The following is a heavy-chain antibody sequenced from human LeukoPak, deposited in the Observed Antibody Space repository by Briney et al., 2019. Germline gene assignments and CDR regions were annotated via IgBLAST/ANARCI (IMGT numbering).Heavy chain of an antibody. Sequence: SETLSLTCTVSGYSISSGYYWGWIRQPPGKGLEWTGSIYHSGSTYYNPSLKSRVTISVDTSKNQFSLKLSSVTAADTAVYYCARAGSSSSTSYFDYWGQGTLVTVSS. CDR2: IYHSGST. J-gene: IGHJ4*02. CDR3: ARAGSSSSTSYFDY. D-gene: IGHD6-6*01. CDR1: GYSISSGYY. V-gene: IGHV4-38-2*02.